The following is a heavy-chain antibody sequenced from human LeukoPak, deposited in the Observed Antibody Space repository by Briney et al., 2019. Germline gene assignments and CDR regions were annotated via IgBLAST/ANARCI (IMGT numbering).Heavy chain of an antibody. J-gene: IGHJ4*02. V-gene: IGHV4-59*04. Sequence: SETLSLTRTVSGGSISSYYWSWIRQPPGKGLEWIGYNYYSGSTYYNPSLKSRVTISVDTSKNQFSLKLSSVTAADTAVYYCARTSGSYYRGGNIDYWGQGTLVTVSS. CDR2: NYYSGST. CDR3: ARTSGSYYRGGNIDY. D-gene: IGHD1-26*01. CDR1: GGSISSYY.